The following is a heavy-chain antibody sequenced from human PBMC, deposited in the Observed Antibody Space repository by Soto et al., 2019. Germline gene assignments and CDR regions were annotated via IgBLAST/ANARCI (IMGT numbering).Heavy chain of an antibody. V-gene: IGHV1-18*01. CDR1: GYTFNSYG. CDR3: ARMWPTVTTSSFDY. CDR2: ISAYNGNT. Sequence: GTSVKVSSKASGYTFNSYGISWVRQAPGQGLEWMGWISAYNGNTNYAQKLQGRVTMTTDTSTSTAYMELRSLRSDDTAVYYCARMWPTVTTSSFDYWGQGTLVTVSS. J-gene: IGHJ4*02. D-gene: IGHD4-17*01.